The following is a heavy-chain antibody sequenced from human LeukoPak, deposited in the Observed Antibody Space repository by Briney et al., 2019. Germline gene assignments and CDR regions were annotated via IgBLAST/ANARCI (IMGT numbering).Heavy chain of an antibody. CDR3: ARQYCSSTSCLGWFGP. Sequence: SGALSLTCTVSGGSISSSSYYWGWIRQPPGKGLEWIGSIYYSGSTYYNPSLKSRVTISVDTSKNQFSLKLSSVTAADTAVYYCARQYCSSTSCLGWFGPWGQGTLVTVSS. CDR2: IYYSGST. V-gene: IGHV4-39*01. D-gene: IGHD2-2*01. J-gene: IGHJ5*02. CDR1: GGSISSSSYY.